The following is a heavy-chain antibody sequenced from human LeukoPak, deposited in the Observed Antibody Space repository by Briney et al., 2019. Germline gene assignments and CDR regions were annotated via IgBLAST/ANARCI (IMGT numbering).Heavy chain of an antibody. D-gene: IGHD6-13*01. J-gene: IGHJ5*02. V-gene: IGHV1-69*05. CDR3: ASHGAPKLIATSGHPPLGWFDP. Sequence: SVKVSCKASGGTFSSYVISWVRQAPGQGLDWMGGIIPISGIPNYAQNFQGRVTITTDESTNTAYMELSSLTSEDTAVYYCASHGAPKLIATSGHPPLGWFDPWGQGTLVTVSS. CDR1: GGTFSSYV. CDR2: IIPISGIP.